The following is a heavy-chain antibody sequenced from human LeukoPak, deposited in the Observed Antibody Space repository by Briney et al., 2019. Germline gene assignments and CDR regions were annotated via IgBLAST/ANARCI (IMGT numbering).Heavy chain of an antibody. CDR2: IYYSGST. CDR3: ASLSSGWHNFDY. Sequence: KPSETLSLTCTVSGGSISSSSYYWGWIRQPPGKGLEWIGSIYYSGSTYYNPSLKSRVTISVGTSKNQFSLKLSSVTAADTAVYYCASLSSGWHNFDYWGQGTLVTVSS. D-gene: IGHD6-19*01. CDR1: GGSISSSSYY. V-gene: IGHV4-39*01. J-gene: IGHJ4*02.